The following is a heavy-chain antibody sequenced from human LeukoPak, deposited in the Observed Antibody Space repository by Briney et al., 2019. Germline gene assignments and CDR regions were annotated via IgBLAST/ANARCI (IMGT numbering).Heavy chain of an antibody. Sequence: SETLSLTCTVSGGSISSYYWSWIRQPAGKGLEWIGRIYTSGSTNYNPSLKSRVTMSVDTSKNQSSLKLSSVTAADTAVYYCAREDPGWYCSSTSCYGRAFDIWGQGTMVTLSS. CDR2: IYTSGST. V-gene: IGHV4-4*07. J-gene: IGHJ3*02. CDR1: GGSISSYY. D-gene: IGHD2-2*01. CDR3: AREDPGWYCSSTSCYGRAFDI.